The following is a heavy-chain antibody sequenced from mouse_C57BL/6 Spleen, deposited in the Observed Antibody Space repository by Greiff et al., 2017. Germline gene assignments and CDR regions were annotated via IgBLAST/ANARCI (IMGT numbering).Heavy chain of an antibody. D-gene: IGHD1-1*01. CDR1: GYTFTSYW. CDR2: IYPGSGST. Sequence: VQLQQSGAELVKPGASVKMSCKASGYTFTSYWITWVKQRPGQGLEWIGDIYPGSGSTNYNEKFKSKATLTVDTSSSTAYMQLSSLTSEDSAVYYCARGYYGSSYVGYFDVWGTGTTVTVSS. J-gene: IGHJ1*03. CDR3: ARGYYGSSYVGYFDV. V-gene: IGHV1-55*01.